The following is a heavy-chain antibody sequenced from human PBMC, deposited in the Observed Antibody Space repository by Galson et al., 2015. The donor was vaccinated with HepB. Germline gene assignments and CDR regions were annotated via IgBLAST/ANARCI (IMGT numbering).Heavy chain of an antibody. J-gene: IGHJ4*02. CDR3: ARVGRTTATT. CDR2: ISYDGSNK. V-gene: IGHV3-30*03. Sequence: SLRLSCAASGFTFRSYGMHWVRQAPGKGLEWVAVISYDGSNKNYADSAKGRFTISRDNSKNTLYLQMNRLRGGDTAVYYCARVGRTTATTWGQGSRVTVSS. CDR1: GFTFRSYG. D-gene: IGHD1-1*01.